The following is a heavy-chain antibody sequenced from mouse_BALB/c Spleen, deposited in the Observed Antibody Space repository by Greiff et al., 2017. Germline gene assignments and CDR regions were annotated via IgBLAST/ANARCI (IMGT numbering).Heavy chain of an antibody. V-gene: IGHV2-3*01. CDR2: IWGDGST. J-gene: IGHJ4*01. D-gene: IGHD1-1*01. Sequence: VHLVESGPGLVAPSQSLSITCTVSGFSLTSYGVSWVRQPPGKGLEWLGVIWGDGSTNYNSALMSRLSISKDNSKSQVFLKMNSLQTDDTAMYYCARRGSSSYYYAMDYWGQGTSVTVSS. CDR3: ARRGSSSYYYAMDY. CDR1: GFSLTSYG.